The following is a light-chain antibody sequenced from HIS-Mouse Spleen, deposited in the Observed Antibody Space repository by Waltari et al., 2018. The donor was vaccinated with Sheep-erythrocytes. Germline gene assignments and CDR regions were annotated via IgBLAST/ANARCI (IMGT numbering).Light chain of an antibody. CDR2: EGS. J-gene: IGLJ3*02. CDR1: SSDIGSYNL. V-gene: IGLV2-23*01. Sequence: QSALTQPASVSGSPGQSIPIACTGSSSDIGSYNLVSRYHQHPGKAPKLMIYEGSKRPSGVSNRFSGSKSGNTASLTISGLQAEDEADYYCCSYAGSSTPWVFGGGTKLTVL. CDR3: CSYAGSSTPWV.